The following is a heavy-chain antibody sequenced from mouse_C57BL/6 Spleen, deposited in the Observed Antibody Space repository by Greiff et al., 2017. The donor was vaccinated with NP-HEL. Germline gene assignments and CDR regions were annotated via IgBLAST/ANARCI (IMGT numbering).Heavy chain of an antibody. CDR2: INPSSGYT. Sequence: QVQLQQSGAELARPGASVKMSCKASGYTFTSYTMHWVKQRPGQGLEWIGYINPSSGYTKYNQKFKDKATLTADKSSSTAYMQLSSLTSEDSAVYYCARSGAYSNYVGDYWGQGTTLTVSS. V-gene: IGHV1-4*01. J-gene: IGHJ2*01. D-gene: IGHD2-5*01. CDR1: GYTFTSYT. CDR3: ARSGAYSNYVGDY.